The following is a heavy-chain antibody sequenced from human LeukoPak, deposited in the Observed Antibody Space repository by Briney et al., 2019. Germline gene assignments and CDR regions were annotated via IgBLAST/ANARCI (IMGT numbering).Heavy chain of an antibody. CDR3: ARDSAAYYYYYYMDV. Sequence: PGGSLRLSCAASGFTFSSYGMHWVRQAPGKGLVWVSRINSDGSSTSYADSVKGRFTISRDNAKNTLYLQMNSLRAEDTAVYYCARDSAAYYYYYYMDVWGKGTTVTISS. CDR1: GFTFSSYG. V-gene: IGHV3-74*01. J-gene: IGHJ6*03. D-gene: IGHD2-15*01. CDR2: INSDGSST.